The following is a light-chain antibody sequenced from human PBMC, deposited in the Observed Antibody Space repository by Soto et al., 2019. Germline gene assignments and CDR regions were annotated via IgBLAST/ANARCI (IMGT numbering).Light chain of an antibody. CDR2: EIS. J-gene: IGKJ5*01. CDR1: QSVAGS. Sequence: ELVLTQSPATLSLSPGERAILSYRASQSVAGSLAWYQQKPGQAPRLLIYEISTRAAAIPARFSGSGSGTDFTLTVSSLEPEDFALYYCQQRSNRITFGQGTRLEIK. V-gene: IGKV3-11*01. CDR3: QQRSNRIT.